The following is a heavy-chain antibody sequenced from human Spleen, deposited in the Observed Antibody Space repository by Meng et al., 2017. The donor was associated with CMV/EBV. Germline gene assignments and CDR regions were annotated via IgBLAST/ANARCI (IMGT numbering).Heavy chain of an antibody. Sequence: GESLKISCAASGFIFSSSEMTWLRQAPGKGLEWLSDISPTGGTIYYADSVKGRFTISRDNARNSLYLQMNSLRAEDTAVYYCARDLDWNYGYFGLDVWGQGTTVTVSS. CDR3: ARDLDWNYGYFGLDV. CDR1: GFIFSSSE. CDR2: ISPTGGTI. D-gene: IGHD1-7*01. V-gene: IGHV3-48*03. J-gene: IGHJ6*02.